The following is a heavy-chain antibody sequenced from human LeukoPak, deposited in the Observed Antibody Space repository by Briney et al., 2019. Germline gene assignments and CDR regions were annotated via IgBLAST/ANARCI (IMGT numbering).Heavy chain of an antibody. CDR1: GFTLSSYW. CDR2: IKYDGSEK. J-gene: IGHJ4*02. D-gene: IGHD6-13*01. CDR3: ARDIAPAGLFFDY. Sequence: GGSLRLSCAASGFTLSSYWMSWVRQAPGKGLEWVANIKYDGSEKDYVDSVKGRFTISRDNAKSPLYLQMNSLRAEDTAVYYCARDIAPAGLFFDYWGQGTLVTVSS. V-gene: IGHV3-7*01.